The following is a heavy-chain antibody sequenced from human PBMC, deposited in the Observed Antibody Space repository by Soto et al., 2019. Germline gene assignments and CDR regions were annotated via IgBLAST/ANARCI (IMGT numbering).Heavy chain of an antibody. D-gene: IGHD3-16*01. J-gene: IGHJ6*02. CDR1: GYTFTSYA. CDR2: INAGNGNT. Sequence: ASVKVSCKASGYTFTSYAMHWVRQAPGQRLEWKGWINAGNGNTKYSQKFQGRVTITRDTSACTAYMELSSLRSEDTAVYYCARSRAGSGYVSLRGYYGMDVWGQGTTVTVSS. CDR3: ARSRAGSGYVSLRGYYGMDV. V-gene: IGHV1-3*01.